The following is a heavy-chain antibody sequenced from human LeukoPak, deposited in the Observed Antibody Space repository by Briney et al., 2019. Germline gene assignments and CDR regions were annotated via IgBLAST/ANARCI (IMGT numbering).Heavy chain of an antibody. D-gene: IGHD2-2*01. CDR1: GGSISSSHYY. V-gene: IGHV4-39*01. J-gene: IGHJ3*02. CDR3: ARSYCSSTSCYVFAFDI. CDR2: IYYSGST. Sequence: SETLSLTCTVSGGSISSSHYYWDWIRQPPGKGLEWIGSIYYSGSTYYNPSLKSRVTISVDTSKNQFSLKLSSVTAADTAVYYCARSYCSSTSCYVFAFDIWGQGTMVTVSS.